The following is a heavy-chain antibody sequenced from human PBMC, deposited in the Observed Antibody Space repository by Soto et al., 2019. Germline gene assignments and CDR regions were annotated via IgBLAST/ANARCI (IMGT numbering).Heavy chain of an antibody. Sequence: PGGSLRLSCVASGFNLSHPWMTWVRQAAGKGLEWVGRIKSKTDGGTADCAAPVKGRATISRDDSKNTVYLQMNSLKTEDTAVYYCTTGIYYDILTGYHNVAYWGQGALVTVSS. CDR1: GFNLSHPW. J-gene: IGHJ4*02. V-gene: IGHV3-15*01. CDR3: TTGIYYDILTGYHNVAY. D-gene: IGHD3-9*01. CDR2: IKSKTDGGTA.